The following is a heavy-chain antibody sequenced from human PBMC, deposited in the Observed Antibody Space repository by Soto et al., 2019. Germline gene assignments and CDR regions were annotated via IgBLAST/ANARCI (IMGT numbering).Heavy chain of an antibody. CDR2: ISYDGYNA. D-gene: IGHD5-18*01. CDR1: GFTFSDYA. J-gene: IGHJ4*02. V-gene: IGHV3-30-3*01. CDR3: ARDGGFSYGFDYYFDY. Sequence: PGGSLRLSCAASGFTFSDYAIHWVRQAPGKGLEWVAVISYDGYNAYYADSVKGRFTISRDNSKNTLYLQMDSLRPEDTAVYYCARDGGFSYGFDYYFDYWGQGTLVTVSS.